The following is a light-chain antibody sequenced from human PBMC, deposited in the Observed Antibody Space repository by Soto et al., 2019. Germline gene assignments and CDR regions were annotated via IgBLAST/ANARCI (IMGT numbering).Light chain of an antibody. CDR2: QDS. V-gene: IGLV3-1*01. Sequence: SYDLTQPPSVSVSPGQTASITCSGDKLGDKYACWYQQKPGQSPVLVIYQDSKRPSGIPERFSGSNSGNTATLTISGTQAMDDSDYYCQAWDSSTYVFGTGTKLTVL. CDR1: KLGDKY. CDR3: QAWDSSTYV. J-gene: IGLJ1*01.